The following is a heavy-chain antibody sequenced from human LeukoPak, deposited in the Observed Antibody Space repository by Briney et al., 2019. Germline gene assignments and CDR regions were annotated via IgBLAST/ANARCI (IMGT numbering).Heavy chain of an antibody. CDR2: ISAYNGNT. Sequence: ASVKVSCKASGYTFTSYGISWVRQAPGQGLEWMGWISAYNGNTNYAQKLQGRVTMTTDTSTSTVYMELRSLRSDDAAVYYCARDALHSFFVGRTNNWFDPWGQGTLVTVSS. CDR3: ARDALHSFFVGRTNNWFDP. D-gene: IGHD2-21*01. V-gene: IGHV1-18*01. J-gene: IGHJ5*02. CDR1: GYTFTSYG.